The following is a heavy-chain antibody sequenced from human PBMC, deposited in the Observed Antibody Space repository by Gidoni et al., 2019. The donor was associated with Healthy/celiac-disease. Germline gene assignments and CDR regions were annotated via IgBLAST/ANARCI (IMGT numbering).Heavy chain of an antibody. Sequence: EVQLLESGGGLVQPGGSLRLSCAASGFTFSSYAISWVRQAPGKGLEWVSAISGSGGSTYSADSVKGRFTISRDNSKNTLYLQMNSLRAEDTAVYYCAKPLREWELLDYYYYGMDVWGQGTTVTVSS. D-gene: IGHD1-26*01. V-gene: IGHV3-23*01. CDR1: GFTFSSYA. CDR3: AKPLREWELLDYYYYGMDV. CDR2: ISGSGGST. J-gene: IGHJ6*02.